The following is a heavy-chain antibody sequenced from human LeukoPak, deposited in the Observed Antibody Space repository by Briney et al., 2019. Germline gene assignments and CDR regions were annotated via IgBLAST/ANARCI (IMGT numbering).Heavy chain of an antibody. CDR3: AKGRYSGYGFDY. V-gene: IGHV3-7*03. CDR1: GFTFSSYW. D-gene: IGHD5-12*01. CDR2: IKQDGSEK. Sequence: GGSLRLSCAASGFTFSSYWMSWVRQAPGKGLEWVANIKQDGSEKYYVDSVKGRFTISRDNAKNSLYLQMNSLRAEDMALYYCAKGRYSGYGFDYWGQGTLVTVSS. J-gene: IGHJ4*02.